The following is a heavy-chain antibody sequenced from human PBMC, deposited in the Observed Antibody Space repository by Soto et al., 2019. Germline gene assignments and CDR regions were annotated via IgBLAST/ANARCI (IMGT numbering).Heavy chain of an antibody. V-gene: IGHV2-5*02. D-gene: IGHD5-12*01. Sequence: QITLKESGPTLVRPPQTLTLTCTFSGFSLTSGVGVGWIRQPPGKALEWLALIYWDDDKRYSPSLKNRLTITTDTSQNQVVLTMTNVGPVDTATYFCAHIDPEIVTVGGHGGFDYWGQGTLVTVSS. CDR3: AHIDPEIVTVGGHGGFDY. J-gene: IGHJ4*02. CDR2: IYWDDDK. CDR1: GFSLTSGVG.